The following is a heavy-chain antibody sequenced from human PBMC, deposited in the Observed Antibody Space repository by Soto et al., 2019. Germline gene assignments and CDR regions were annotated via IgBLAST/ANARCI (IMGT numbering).Heavy chain of an antibody. Sequence: QVRLQESGPGLVQPSGHLSLTCSVSGDSIKSHDFYWGWIRRPPGQGLEWIGTISHTGETFYNSPLDSRLTMSQDASTNQFSMRLTSVTAAYAAVYFCAMQVRGPVRHFGWLSLVTSWGQGTQVTVSS. CDR1: GDSIKSHDFY. D-gene: IGHD3-9*01. CDR3: AMQVRGPVRHFGWLSLVTS. J-gene: IGHJ5*02. CDR2: ISHTGET. V-gene: IGHV4-39*01.